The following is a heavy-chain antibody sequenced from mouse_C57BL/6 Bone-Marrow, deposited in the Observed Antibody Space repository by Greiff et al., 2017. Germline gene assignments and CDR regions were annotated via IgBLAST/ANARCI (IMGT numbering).Heavy chain of an antibody. CDR1: GYTFTDYY. Sequence: EVQLQQSGPELVKPGASVKISCKASGYTFTDYYMNWVKQSHGKGLEWIGAINPNNGGTSYNQKFKGKATLTVDKSSSTAYMELRSLTSEDSAVYYCANSDYWGQGTTLTVSS. J-gene: IGHJ2*01. V-gene: IGHV1-26*01. CDR3: ANSDY. CDR2: INPNNGGT.